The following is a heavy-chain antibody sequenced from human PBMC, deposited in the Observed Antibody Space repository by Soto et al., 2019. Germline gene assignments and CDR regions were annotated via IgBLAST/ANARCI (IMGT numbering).Heavy chain of an antibody. CDR3: ASAYSGYDRYPRYYFDY. V-gene: IGHV4-31*03. Sequence: SGTLSLTCTFSGGSPSSGGFYLSWVRPHPGEGLEWIGYIYYSGSTDYNPSLKSRVTISVDTSKNQFSLKLSSVTAADTAVYYCASAYSGYDRYPRYYFDYWGQGTLVTVS. CDR2: IYYSGST. CDR1: GGSPSSGGFY. D-gene: IGHD5-12*01. J-gene: IGHJ4*02.